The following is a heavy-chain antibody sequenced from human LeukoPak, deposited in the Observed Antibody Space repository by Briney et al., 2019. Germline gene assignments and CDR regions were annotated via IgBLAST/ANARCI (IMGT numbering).Heavy chain of an antibody. V-gene: IGHV3-23*01. J-gene: IGHJ4*02. CDR1: GFTFSSYA. CDR3: ARREQQLVFFDY. D-gene: IGHD6-13*01. Sequence: GGSLRLSCAASGFTFSSYAMSWVRQAPGKGLEWVSGISWNSGSIGYADSVKGRFTISRDNSKNTLFLQMNSLRAEDTAIYYCARREQQLVFFDYWGQGTLVIVSS. CDR2: ISWNSGSI.